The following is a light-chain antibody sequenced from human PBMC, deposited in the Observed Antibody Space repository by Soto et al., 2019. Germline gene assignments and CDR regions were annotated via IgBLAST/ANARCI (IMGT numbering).Light chain of an antibody. Sequence: QSVLTQPASVSGSPGQSITISCTGTNSDVGNYNLVTWYQQHPGKAPKLMIYEASKRPSGVSNRFSGSKSGNTASLTISGLQAEDEADYYCCSYAGSRIVVFGGGTKLTVL. V-gene: IGLV2-23*01. CDR2: EAS. J-gene: IGLJ2*01. CDR1: NSDVGNYNL. CDR3: CSYAGSRIVV.